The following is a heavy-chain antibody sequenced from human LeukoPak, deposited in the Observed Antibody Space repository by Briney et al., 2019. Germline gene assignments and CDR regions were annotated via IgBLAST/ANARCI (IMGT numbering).Heavy chain of an antibody. Sequence: GASVKVSCKVSGYTLTELSMHWVRQAPGKGLEWMGGFDPEDGETIYAQKFQGRVTMTEDTSTDTAYMELSSLRSEDTAVYYCTRGANVGVYDSNPHYGHYWGQGTLVTVSS. CDR3: TRGANVGVYDSNPHYGHY. CDR2: FDPEDGET. V-gene: IGHV1-24*01. D-gene: IGHD3-22*01. J-gene: IGHJ4*02. CDR1: GYTLTELS.